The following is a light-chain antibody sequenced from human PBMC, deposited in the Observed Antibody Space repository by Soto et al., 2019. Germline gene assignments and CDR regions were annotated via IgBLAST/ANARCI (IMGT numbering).Light chain of an antibody. V-gene: IGKV3-20*01. Sequence: EIVLTQSPGTLSLSLGERATLFCRASQSIRSSYLVWYQQKPGQAPRLLLYGASSRANGIPDRFSGSGSGTDFTLTIRRLEPEDFALSYCQHYDNSVWMFGKGNDVEIK. CDR1: QSIRSSY. CDR3: QHYDNSVWM. CDR2: GAS. J-gene: IGKJ1*01.